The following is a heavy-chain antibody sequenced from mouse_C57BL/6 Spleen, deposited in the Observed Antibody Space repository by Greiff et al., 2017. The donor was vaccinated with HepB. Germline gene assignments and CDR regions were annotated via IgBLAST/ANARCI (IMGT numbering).Heavy chain of an antibody. CDR1: GYTFTDYN. D-gene: IGHD1-1*01. J-gene: IGHJ3*01. CDR3: ARPSTYYYGSSPFAY. CDR2: INPNNGGT. V-gene: IGHV1-18*01. Sequence: VQLKQSGPELVKPGASVKIPCKASGYTFTDYNMDWVKQSHGKSLEWIGDINPNNGGTIYNQKFKGKATLTVDKSSSTAYMELRSLTSEDTAVYYCARPSTYYYGSSPFAYWGQGTLVTVSA.